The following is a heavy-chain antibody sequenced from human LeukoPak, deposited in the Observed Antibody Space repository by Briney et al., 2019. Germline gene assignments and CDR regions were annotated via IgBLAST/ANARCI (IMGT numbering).Heavy chain of an antibody. Sequence: PSETLSLTCAVYGGSFSGYYWSWIRQPPGKGLEWIGEINHSGSTNYNPSLKSRVTISVDTSKNQFSLKLSSVTAADTAVYYCARGLLLVSFGGYYGMDVWGQGTTVTVSS. D-gene: IGHD3-10*01. CDR3: ARGLLLVSFGGYYGMDV. J-gene: IGHJ6*02. CDR1: GGSFSGYY. V-gene: IGHV4-34*01. CDR2: INHSGST.